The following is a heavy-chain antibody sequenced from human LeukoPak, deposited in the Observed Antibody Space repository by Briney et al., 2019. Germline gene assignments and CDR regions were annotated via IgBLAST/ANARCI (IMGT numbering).Heavy chain of an antibody. D-gene: IGHD2-2*01. Sequence: GGSLRLSCAASGLTFSTYDMSWVRQAPGKGLEWVSAISDSGGTTWYADSVKGRFTISRDNSKNTLYVQMNSLRGEDTAVYYCAKDRSQLLWVDYWGQGTLVTVSS. J-gene: IGHJ4*02. CDR3: AKDRSQLLWVDY. CDR2: ISDSGGTT. CDR1: GLTFSTYD. V-gene: IGHV3-23*01.